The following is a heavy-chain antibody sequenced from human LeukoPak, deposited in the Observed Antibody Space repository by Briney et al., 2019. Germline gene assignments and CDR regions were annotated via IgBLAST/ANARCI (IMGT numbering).Heavy chain of an antibody. V-gene: IGHV3-23*01. CDR1: GFAFSTYA. CDR3: AKNRGAGSHYYYHMNV. D-gene: IGHD1-26*01. CDR2: ISGSGGGT. J-gene: IGHJ6*03. Sequence: GGSLRLSCAASGFAFSTYAMSWVRQAAGKGLEWVSLISGSGGGTYCADSVKGRFTISRDNSKNTLYLQLNSLRVEDTAVYYCAKNRGAGSHYYYHMNVWGKGTTVTVSS.